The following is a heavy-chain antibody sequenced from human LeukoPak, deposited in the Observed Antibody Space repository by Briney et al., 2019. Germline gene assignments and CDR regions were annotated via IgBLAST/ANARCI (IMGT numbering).Heavy chain of an antibody. CDR2: ISAYNGNT. V-gene: IGHV1-18*01. CDR3: ARAVVTPGDFDY. Sequence: ASVKVSCKASGYTFTSYGISWVRQPPGQGLEGMGWISAYNGNTNYAQKLQGRVTMTTDTSTSTAYMELRSLRSDDTAVYYCARAVVTPGDFDYWGPGTLVTVSS. D-gene: IGHD4-23*01. J-gene: IGHJ4*02. CDR1: GYTFTSYG.